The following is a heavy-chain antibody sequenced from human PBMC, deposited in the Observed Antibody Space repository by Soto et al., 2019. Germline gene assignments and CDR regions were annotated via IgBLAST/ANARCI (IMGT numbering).Heavy chain of an antibody. CDR2: IDPRDSYT. CDR3: ARPLFHAYVAARPNDYYAMDV. D-gene: IGHD6-6*01. V-gene: IGHV5-10-1*01. J-gene: IGHJ6*02. Sequence: PGESLKISCKGSGYSFTNYWISWVRQMPGKGLEWMGRIDPRDSYTNYSPSFQGHVTISADKSISTAYLQWSSLRASDTAVYYCARPLFHAYVAARPNDYYAMDVWGQGTTVTVSS. CDR1: GYSFTNYW.